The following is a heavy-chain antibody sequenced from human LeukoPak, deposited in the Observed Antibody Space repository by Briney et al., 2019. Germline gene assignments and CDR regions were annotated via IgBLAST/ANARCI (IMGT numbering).Heavy chain of an antibody. D-gene: IGHD2-2*01. CDR2: MNPNSGNT. Sequence: ASVKVSCKASGYTFTIYDINWVRQATGQGLEWMGWMNPNSGNTGYARKFQGRVTITRNTSISTAYMELSSLRSEDTAVYYCARGYCTSTSCHFDYWGQGTLVTVSS. V-gene: IGHV1-8*03. CDR1: GYTFTIYD. J-gene: IGHJ4*02. CDR3: ARGYCTSTSCHFDY.